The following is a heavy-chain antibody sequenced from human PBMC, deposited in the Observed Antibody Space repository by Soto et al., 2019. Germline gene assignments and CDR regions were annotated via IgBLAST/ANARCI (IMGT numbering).Heavy chain of an antibody. CDR1: GGTFSSYT. V-gene: IGHV1-69*02. CDR3: ARRGSGYDFYDYYGMDV. CDR2: IIPILGIA. D-gene: IGHD5-12*01. J-gene: IGHJ6*02. Sequence: GASVKVSCKASGGTFSSYTISWVRQAPGQGLEWMGRIIPILGIANYAQKFQGRVTITADKSTSTAYMELSSLRSEDTAVYYCARRGSGYDFYDYYGMDVWGQGTTVTVSS.